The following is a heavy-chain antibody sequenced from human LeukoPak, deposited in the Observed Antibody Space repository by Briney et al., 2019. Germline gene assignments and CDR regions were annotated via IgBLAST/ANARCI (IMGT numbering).Heavy chain of an antibody. CDR1: GYTFTGYY. CDR3: ARDGDCSSTTCYIDY. CDR2: INPNSGGT. Sequence: ASVKVSCKASGYTFTGYYMHWVRQAPGQGPEWMGWINPNSGGTNYAQKFQGRVTMTRDTSISTAYMELSRLRSDDTALYYCARDGDCSSTTCYIDYWGQGTLVTVSS. J-gene: IGHJ4*02. V-gene: IGHV1-2*02. D-gene: IGHD2-2*02.